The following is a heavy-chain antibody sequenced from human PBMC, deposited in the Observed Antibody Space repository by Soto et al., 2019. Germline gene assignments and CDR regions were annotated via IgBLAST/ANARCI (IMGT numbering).Heavy chain of an antibody. CDR3: ARESGYYGMDV. V-gene: IGHV4-59*01. Sequence: TSETLSLTCTVSGGSISSYYWSWIRQPPGKGLEWIGYIYYSGSTNYNPSLKSRVTISVDTSKNQFSLKLSSVTAADTAVYYCARESGYYGMDVWGQGTTVTVSS. CDR2: IYYSGST. J-gene: IGHJ6*02. D-gene: IGHD1-26*01. CDR1: GGSISSYY.